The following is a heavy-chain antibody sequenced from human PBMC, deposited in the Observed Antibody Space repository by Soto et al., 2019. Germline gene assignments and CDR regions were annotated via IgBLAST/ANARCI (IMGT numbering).Heavy chain of an antibody. CDR3: ARERGRSIAARPYNWFDP. CDR1: CGSISSGDYY. J-gene: IGHJ5*02. D-gene: IGHD6-6*01. Sequence: TLSLTCTVSCGSISSGDYYWSWIRQPPGKGLEWIGYIYYSGSTYYNPSLKSRVTISVDTSKNQFSLKLSFVTAADTAVYYCARERGRSIAARPYNWFDPWGQGTLVTVSS. V-gene: IGHV4-30-4*01. CDR2: IYYSGST.